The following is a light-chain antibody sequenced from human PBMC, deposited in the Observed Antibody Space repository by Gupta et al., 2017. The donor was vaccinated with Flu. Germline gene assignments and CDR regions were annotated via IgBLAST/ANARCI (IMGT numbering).Light chain of an antibody. V-gene: IGLV4-69*01. CDR2: LNSDGSH. J-gene: IGLJ3*02. CDR1: SGHSSYA. CDR3: QTWDTPFRV. Sequence: QVVLPQSPSDSASLRASVKLTCTLSSGHSSYAIAWHQQQPEKGPRYLMKLNSDGSHIKGDGIPDRFSGSSSGAEHYLIISSLQSEDEADYYCQTWDTPFRVFGGGTKLTVL.